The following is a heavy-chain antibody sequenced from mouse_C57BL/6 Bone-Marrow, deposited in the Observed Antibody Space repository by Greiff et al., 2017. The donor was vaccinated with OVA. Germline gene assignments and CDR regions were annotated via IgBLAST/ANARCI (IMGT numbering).Heavy chain of an antibody. J-gene: IGHJ3*01. Sequence: EVQVVESGGGLVQPGGSLKLSCAASGFTFSDYGMAWVRQAPRKGPAWVAFISNLAYSIYYAATVPGRLTSARENAKNTLYLEMSSLRSEDTAMYYCARQGDGSAWFAYWGQGTLVTVSA. V-gene: IGHV5-15*01. CDR2: ISNLAYSI. D-gene: IGHD2-3*01. CDR3: ARQGDGSAWFAY. CDR1: GFTFSDYG.